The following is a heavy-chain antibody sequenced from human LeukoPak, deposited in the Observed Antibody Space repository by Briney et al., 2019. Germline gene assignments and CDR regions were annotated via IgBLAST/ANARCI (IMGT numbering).Heavy chain of an antibody. CDR3: ARVTAGATTLNYYYYFMDV. D-gene: IGHD1-26*01. CDR2: ITSTGAYR. CDR1: GFAFNSYT. V-gene: IGHV3-21*01. Sequence: GGSLRLSCVGSGFAFNSYTITWVRQAPGKGLEWVSSITSTGAYRQYADSVRGRFTISRDNAKNSLYLQMNSMGAEDTAVYHCARVTAGATTLNYYYYFMDVWGKGTTVTVSS. J-gene: IGHJ6*03.